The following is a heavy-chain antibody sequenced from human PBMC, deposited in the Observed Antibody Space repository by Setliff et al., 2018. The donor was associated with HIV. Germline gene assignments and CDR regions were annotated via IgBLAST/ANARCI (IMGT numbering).Heavy chain of an antibody. CDR3: ATTAREPTS. CDR1: NGSFSGYY. CDR2: INHSGST. V-gene: IGHV4-34*01. Sequence: SETLSLTCAVYNGSFSGYYWTWIRQPPGKGLEWIGEINHSGSTNYNPSLKSRVTISVDTSKNQFSLKLSSVTAADTAVYYCATTAREPTSWGQGTLVTVSS. J-gene: IGHJ4*02.